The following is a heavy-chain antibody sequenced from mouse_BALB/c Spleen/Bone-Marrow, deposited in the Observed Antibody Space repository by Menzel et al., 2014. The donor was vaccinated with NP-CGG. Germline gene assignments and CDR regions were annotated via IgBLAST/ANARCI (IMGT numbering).Heavy chain of an antibody. D-gene: IGHD1-1*01. CDR3: AISTVVATGDY. J-gene: IGHJ2*01. CDR1: GYTFTSYW. CDR2: IDPSDSYT. V-gene: IGHV1-69*02. Sequence: VQLQQSGAELVKPGASVKLSCKASGYTFTSYWMHWVKQRPGQGLEWIGEIDPSDSYTNYNQKFKGKATLTVDKSSSTAYMQLSSLTSEDSAVYYWAISTVVATGDYWGQGTTLTVSS.